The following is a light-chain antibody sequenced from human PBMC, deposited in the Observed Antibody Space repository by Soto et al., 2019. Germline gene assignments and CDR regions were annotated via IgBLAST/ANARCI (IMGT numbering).Light chain of an antibody. J-gene: IGKJ1*01. CDR2: CTS. CDR1: KSVNSNY. CDR3: QQYDNSPHR. Sequence: EMGLKESTGTLSLSPGERTTLSCRASKSVNSNYLAWYQQKPGQGPRLLMDCTSSRTTGIPDRFSGSGSGTDFTLTISRLEPEDLAVYYCQQYDNSPHRFSRGTKVEIK. V-gene: IGKV3-20*01.